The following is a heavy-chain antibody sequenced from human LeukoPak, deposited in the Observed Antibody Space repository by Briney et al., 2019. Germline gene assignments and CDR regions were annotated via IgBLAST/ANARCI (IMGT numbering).Heavy chain of an antibody. J-gene: IGHJ4*02. V-gene: IGHV5-51*01. CDR2: IYPGDSDT. CDR1: GYSFTSYW. D-gene: IGHD1-20*01. Sequence: GESLKISCKGSGYSFTSYWIGWVRQMPGIGLEWMGIIYPGDSDTIYSPSFQGQVTISAAKSISTAYLQWSSLKASDTAMYYCARLRLGHNWDFDYWGQGTLVTVSS. CDR3: ARLRLGHNWDFDY.